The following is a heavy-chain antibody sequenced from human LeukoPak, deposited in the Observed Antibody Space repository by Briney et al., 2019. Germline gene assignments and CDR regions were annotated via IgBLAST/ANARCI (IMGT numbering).Heavy chain of an antibody. V-gene: IGHV4-59*01. Sequence: SETLSLTCTVSGGSINTYYWSWIRQPPGKGLEWIGYIYYSGSTNYNPSLKSRVTISVDTSKNQFSLKLSSVTPADTAVYYCARGRDGYTLGYWGQGTLVTVSS. CDR1: GGSINTYY. CDR3: ARGRDGYTLGY. CDR2: IYYSGST. D-gene: IGHD5-24*01. J-gene: IGHJ4*02.